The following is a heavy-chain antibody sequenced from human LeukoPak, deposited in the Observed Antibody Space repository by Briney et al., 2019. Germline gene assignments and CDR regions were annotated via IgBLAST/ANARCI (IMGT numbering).Heavy chain of an antibody. CDR1: GYSFTSYW. D-gene: IGHD5-18*01. V-gene: IGHV5-51*01. Sequence: GESLKISCKGSGYSFTSYWIGWVRQMPGKGLEWMGIIYPGDSDTRYSPSFQGQVTISADKSISTAYLQWSSLKASDTAMYYCARAALTAMVVNWFDPWGQGTLVTVSS. CDR3: ARAALTAMVVNWFDP. J-gene: IGHJ5*02. CDR2: IYPGDSDT.